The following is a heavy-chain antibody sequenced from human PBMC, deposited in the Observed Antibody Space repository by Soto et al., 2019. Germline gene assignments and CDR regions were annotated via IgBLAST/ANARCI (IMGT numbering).Heavy chain of an antibody. J-gene: IGHJ6*02. CDR3: ARGGYYGMDV. CDR2: IYYSGST. V-gene: IGHV4-61*01. Sequence: QVQLQESGPGLVKPSETLSLTCTVSGGSVSSGSYYWSWIRQPPGKGLEWIGYIYYSGSTKYNPSLKSRVTISVDTSKNPFSLKLSSVTAADTAVYYCARGGYYGMDVWGQGTTVTVSS. D-gene: IGHD3-16*01. CDR1: GGSVSSGSYY.